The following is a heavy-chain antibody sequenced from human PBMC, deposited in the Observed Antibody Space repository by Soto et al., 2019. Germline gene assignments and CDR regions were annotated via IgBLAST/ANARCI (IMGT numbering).Heavy chain of an antibody. J-gene: IGHJ5*02. CDR3: ARGGGAVAGTGWFDP. V-gene: IGHV2-26*01. D-gene: IGHD6-19*01. Sequence: QVTLKESGPVLVKPTETLTLTCTVSGFSLSNARMGVSWIRQPPGKALEWLAHIFSTDEKSYSTSLKSRITISKDTSKSQVVLTMTNMDPVDTATYYCARGGGAVAGTGWFDPWGQGTLVTVSS. CDR2: IFSTDEK. CDR1: GFSLSNARMG.